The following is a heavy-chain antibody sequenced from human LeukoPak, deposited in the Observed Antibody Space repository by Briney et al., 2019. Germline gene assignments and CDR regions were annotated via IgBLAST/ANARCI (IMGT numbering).Heavy chain of an antibody. CDR3: ARHGIDSYDFWSGRGHPIDY. D-gene: IGHD3-3*01. J-gene: IGHJ4*02. V-gene: IGHV5-51*01. Sequence: GESLKISCKGSGYSFTSYWIGWVRQMPGKGLGWMGIIYPGDSDTRYSPSFQGQVTISADKSISTAYLQWSSLKASDTAMYYCARHGIDSYDFWSGRGHPIDYWGQGTLVTVSS. CDR1: GYSFTSYW. CDR2: IYPGDSDT.